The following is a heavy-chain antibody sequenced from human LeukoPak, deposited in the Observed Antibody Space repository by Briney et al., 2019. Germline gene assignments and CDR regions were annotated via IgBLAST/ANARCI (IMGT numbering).Heavy chain of an antibody. J-gene: IGHJ4*02. CDR1: GFPFSFRT. V-gene: IGHV3-7*01. Sequence: PGGSLRLSCAASGFPFSFRTMSWVRQGRGKGIAWVASMKEDGSEIYYVDSVKGRFTISRDNPKNSLYLQMNSLRAEDTAVYYCAKGGATRGRFENWGQGTLVTVSS. D-gene: IGHD1-26*01. CDR2: MKEDGSEI. CDR3: AKGGATRGRFEN.